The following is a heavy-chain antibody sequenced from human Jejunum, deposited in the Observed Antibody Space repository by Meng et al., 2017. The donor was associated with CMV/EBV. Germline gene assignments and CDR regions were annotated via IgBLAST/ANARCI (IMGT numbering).Heavy chain of an antibody. CDR3: VRGSTTGGFDP. CDR1: GDRVTSDRVT. Sequence: SGDRVTSDRVTWNWIRQSPARGLEWLGRTYYRSNWSNDYAVSVKSRITINADTSKNQFSLQLTSLTPEDTAVYYCVRGSTTGGFDPWGQGTLVTVSS. CDR2: TYYRSNWSN. J-gene: IGHJ5*02. V-gene: IGHV6-1*01. D-gene: IGHD1-1*01.